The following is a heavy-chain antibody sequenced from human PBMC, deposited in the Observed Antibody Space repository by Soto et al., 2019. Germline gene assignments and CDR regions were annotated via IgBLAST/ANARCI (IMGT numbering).Heavy chain of an antibody. CDR3: AREPPGGDYWAGFPF. CDR2: IEYDGGNK. V-gene: IGHV3-30*03. Sequence: QVQLVESGGGVVQPGRSLTLSCLVSGFSFSSHGMHWIRQAPGKGLEWLAVIEYDGGNKNYADSGKDRFTISRDNSKNRVFRQLNSLRPADTALCFCAREPPGGDYWAGFPFWGQGTVVIVSS. J-gene: IGHJ1*01. CDR1: GFSFSSHG. D-gene: IGHD3-22*01.